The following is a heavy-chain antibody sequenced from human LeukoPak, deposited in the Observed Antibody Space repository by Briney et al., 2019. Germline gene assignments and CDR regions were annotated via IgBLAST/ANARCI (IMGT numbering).Heavy chain of an antibody. CDR1: GYTFTSYG. CDR3: ARDHTAGYSNLPDAFDI. V-gene: IGHV1-18*01. Sequence: ASVKVSCKASGYTFTSYGISWVRQAPRQGLEWVGWISAYNGNTNYAKKLQGRVTMTTDTSTSTAYMELRSLRSDDTAVYYCARDHTAGYSNLPDAFDIWGQGTMVTVSS. J-gene: IGHJ3*02. D-gene: IGHD6-13*01. CDR2: ISAYNGNT.